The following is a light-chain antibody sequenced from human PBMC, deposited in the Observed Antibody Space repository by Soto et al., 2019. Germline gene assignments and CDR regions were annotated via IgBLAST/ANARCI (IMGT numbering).Light chain of an antibody. Sequence: QSVLTQSASVSGSPGQSITISCTGTSSDVGLYNYVSWYQQHPGKAHKLMIYDVSSRPSGVSSRFSGSKSGNSASLTISELQAEDEADYYCYSYTSSYTDVFGTGTKVTVL. CDR1: SSDVGLYNY. J-gene: IGLJ1*01. CDR3: YSYTSSYTDV. CDR2: DVS. V-gene: IGLV2-14*01.